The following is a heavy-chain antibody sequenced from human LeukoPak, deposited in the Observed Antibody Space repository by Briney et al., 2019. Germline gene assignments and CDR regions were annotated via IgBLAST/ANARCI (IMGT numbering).Heavy chain of an antibody. CDR3: ARVGGSSWRNWFDP. CDR2: MNPNSGDT. J-gene: IGHJ5*02. CDR1: GYTFTSYD. Sequence: ASVKVSCKASGYTFTSYDINWVRQATGQGLEWMGWMNPNSGDTGYAQKFQGRVTITRNTSISTAYMELSSLRSEDTAVYYCARVGGSSWRNWFDPWGQGTLVTVSS. D-gene: IGHD6-13*01. V-gene: IGHV1-8*03.